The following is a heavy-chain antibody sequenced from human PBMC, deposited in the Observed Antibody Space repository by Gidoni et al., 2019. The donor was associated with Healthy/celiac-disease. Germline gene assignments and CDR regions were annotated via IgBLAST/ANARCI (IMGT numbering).Heavy chain of an antibody. J-gene: IGHJ4*02. D-gene: IGHD4-17*01. CDR2: ISAYNGNT. V-gene: IGHV1-18*01. Sequence: QVQLVQSGAEVKKPGASVNVSCQAYGYTFTSYGISWVRQAPGQGLEWMGWISAYNGNTNYAQKLQGRVTMTTDTSTSTAYMELRSLRSDDTAVYYWARDPTYGDYEIRGGFFDYWGQGTLVTVSS. CDR3: ARDPTYGDYEIRGGFFDY. CDR1: GYTFTSYG.